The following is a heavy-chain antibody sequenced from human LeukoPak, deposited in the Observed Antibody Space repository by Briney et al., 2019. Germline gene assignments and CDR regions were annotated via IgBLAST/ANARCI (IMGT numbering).Heavy chain of an antibody. CDR1: GFTFSSYG. Sequence: GGSQRLSCAASGFTFSSYGMHWVRQAPDKGVEWVAVIWYDGSNKYYADSVKGRFTISRDNSKNTLYLQMNSLRAEDTAVYYCARSHEKTRAFGIWGQGTMVTVSS. CDR3: ARSHEKTRAFGI. J-gene: IGHJ3*02. V-gene: IGHV3-33*01. CDR2: IWYDGSNK.